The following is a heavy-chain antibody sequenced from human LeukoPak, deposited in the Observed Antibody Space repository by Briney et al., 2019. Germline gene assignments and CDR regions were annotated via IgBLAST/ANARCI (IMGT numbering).Heavy chain of an antibody. Sequence: GGSLRLSCAASGFSFGSYAMHWVRQAPGKGLEWVAFIRYEGNNKNYADSVKGRFTVSRDNSKDTLYLQMNSLRAVDTAVYYCTKGDDYGANTRLPKYNWFDPWGQGTLVTVSS. CDR1: GFSFGSYA. V-gene: IGHV3-30*02. D-gene: IGHD4-23*01. CDR2: IRYEGNNK. J-gene: IGHJ5*02. CDR3: TKGDDYGANTRLPKYNWFDP.